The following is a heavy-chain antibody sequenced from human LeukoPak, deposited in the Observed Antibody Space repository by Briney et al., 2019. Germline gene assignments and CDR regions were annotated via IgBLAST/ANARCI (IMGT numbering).Heavy chain of an antibody. D-gene: IGHD6-13*01. CDR1: GFTFDDYA. Sequence: LRLSCAASGFTFDDYAMHWVRQAPGKGLEWVSGISWNSGSIGYADSVKGRFTISRDNAKNSLYLQMNSLRAEDTALYYCAKDMAAAVSQYYGMDVWGQGTTVTVSS. CDR2: ISWNSGSI. CDR3: AKDMAAAVSQYYGMDV. V-gene: IGHV3-9*01. J-gene: IGHJ6*02.